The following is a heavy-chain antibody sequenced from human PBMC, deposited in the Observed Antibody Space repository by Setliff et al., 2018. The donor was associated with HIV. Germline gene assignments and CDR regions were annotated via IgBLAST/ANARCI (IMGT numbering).Heavy chain of an antibody. CDR3: AKDLSPNWGPGEFDH. Sequence: GGSLRLSCAASGFRFQDYAMHWVRQAPGKGLEWVSGISWNRGTIGYADAVKGRFTISRDNAKNFLYLRMNNLRVEDTALYYCAKDLSPNWGPGEFDHWGQGTLVTVSS. D-gene: IGHD7-27*01. J-gene: IGHJ4*02. CDR2: ISWNRGTI. V-gene: IGHV3-9*01. CDR1: GFRFQDYA.